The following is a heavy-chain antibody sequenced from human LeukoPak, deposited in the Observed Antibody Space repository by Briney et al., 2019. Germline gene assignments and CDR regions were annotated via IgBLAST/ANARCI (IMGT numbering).Heavy chain of an antibody. D-gene: IGHD2-21*02. Sequence: ASVKVSCKASGYTFTGYYMHWVRQAPGQGLEWMGIINPSGGSTSYAQKFQGRVTMTRDTSTSTVYMELSSLRSEDTAVYYCARGSRMCGGDCYRPEDFDYWGQGTLVTVSS. CDR2: INPSGGST. CDR3: ARGSRMCGGDCYRPEDFDY. V-gene: IGHV1-46*01. CDR1: GYTFTGYY. J-gene: IGHJ4*02.